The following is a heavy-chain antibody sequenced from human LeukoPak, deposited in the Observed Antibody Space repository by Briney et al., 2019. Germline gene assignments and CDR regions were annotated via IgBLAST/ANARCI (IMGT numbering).Heavy chain of an antibody. V-gene: IGHV1-69*05. CDR3: ARVSGYDSSGYD. CDR1: GGTFSSYA. Sequence: SVKVSCKASGGTFSSYAISWVRQAPGQGLEWMGGIIPIFGTANYAQKFQGRVTMTRSTSISTAYMELSSLRSEDTAVCSCARVSGYDSSGYDWGQGTLVTVSS. D-gene: IGHD3-22*01. CDR2: IIPIFGTA. J-gene: IGHJ4*02.